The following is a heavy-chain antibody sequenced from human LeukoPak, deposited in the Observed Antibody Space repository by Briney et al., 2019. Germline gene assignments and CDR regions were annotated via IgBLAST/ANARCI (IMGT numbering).Heavy chain of an antibody. V-gene: IGHV1-2*02. CDR3: ARAPYDILTGYRTFYYYYYMDV. CDR2: INPNSGGT. D-gene: IGHD3-9*01. J-gene: IGHJ6*03. CDR1: GYTFTGYY. Sequence: GASVKVSCKASGYTFTGYYMHWVRQAPGQGLEWMGWINPNSGGTNYAQKFQGRVTMTRDTSISTAYMELSRLRSDDTAVYYCARAPYDILTGYRTFYYYYYMDVWSKGTTVTVSS.